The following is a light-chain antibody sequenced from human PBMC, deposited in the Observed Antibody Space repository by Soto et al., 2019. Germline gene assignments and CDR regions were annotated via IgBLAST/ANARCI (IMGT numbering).Light chain of an antibody. V-gene: IGKV3-11*01. CDR3: QQRSNWPIT. CDR1: QSISRS. Sequence: EIVMTQSPASLSVSPGERATLSCRASQSISRSLAWYQQKPGQAPRLLIYDASNRATGIPARFSGSGSGTDFTLTISSLEPEDFAAYYCQQRSNWPITFGQGTRLE. CDR2: DAS. J-gene: IGKJ5*01.